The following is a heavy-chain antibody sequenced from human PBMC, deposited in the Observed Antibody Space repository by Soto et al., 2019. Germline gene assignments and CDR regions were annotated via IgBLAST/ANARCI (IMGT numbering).Heavy chain of an antibody. CDR3: ARDQRTPSPIYYYGMEV. CDR2: INSDGSST. Sequence: GGSLRLSCAASGFTFSSYWMHWVRQAPGKGLVWVSRINSDGSSTSYADSVKGRFTISRDNAKNTLYLQMNSLRAEDTAVYYCARDQRTPSPIYYYGMEVWGQGTTVTVSS. CDR1: GFTFSSYW. V-gene: IGHV3-74*01. J-gene: IGHJ6*02.